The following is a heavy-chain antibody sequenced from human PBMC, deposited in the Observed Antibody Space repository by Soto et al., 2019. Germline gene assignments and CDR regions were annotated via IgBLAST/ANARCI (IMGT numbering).Heavy chain of an antibody. Sequence: GESLKISCQGSGYRFSSYWITWVRQKPGKGLEWMGRIDPSGSYTNYSASFEGHVTISADKANSTAYLQWSSLKAADSAMYYSVRYGVITSAAVIVSNYLAYWGHGTLVRVCS. CDR3: VRYGVITSAAVIVSNYLAY. D-gene: IGHD3-16*02. J-gene: IGHJ4*01. CDR1: GYRFSSYW. CDR2: IDPSGSYT. V-gene: IGHV5-10-1*01.